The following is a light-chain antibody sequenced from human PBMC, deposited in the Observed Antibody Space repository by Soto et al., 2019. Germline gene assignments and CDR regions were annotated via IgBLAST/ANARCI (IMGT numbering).Light chain of an antibody. J-gene: IGLJ3*02. V-gene: IGLV1-40*01. CDR3: HSYDSSLSAVV. Sequence: QLVLTQPPSVSGAPGQRVTISCTGTSSNIGAGYDVHWYQQLPGKAPTLLIYSNNDRPSGVPDRFSGSKSGTSASLAITGLQADDEADYYCHSYDSSLSAVVFGGGTQLTVL. CDR1: SSNIGAGYD. CDR2: SNN.